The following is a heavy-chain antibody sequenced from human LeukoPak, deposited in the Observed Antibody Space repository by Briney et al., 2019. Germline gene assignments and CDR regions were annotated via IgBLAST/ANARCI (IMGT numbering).Heavy chain of an antibody. CDR3: ARAYGAAMPLENWFDP. V-gene: IGHV1-18*01. CDR2: ISAYNGNT. J-gene: IGHJ5*02. Sequence: GASVKVSCKASGGTFTSYGISWVRQAPGQGLEWMGWISAYNGNTNYAQKLQGRVTMTTDTSTSTAYMELRSLRSDDTAVYYCARAYGAAMPLENWFDPWGQGTLVTVSS. D-gene: IGHD2-2*01. CDR1: GGTFTSYG.